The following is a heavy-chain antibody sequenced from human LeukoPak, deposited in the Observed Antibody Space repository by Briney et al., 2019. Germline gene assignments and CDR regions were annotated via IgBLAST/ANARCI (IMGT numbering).Heavy chain of an antibody. CDR2: INTNTGNP. CDR1: GYTFTSYA. Sequence: ASEKVSCKASGYTFTSYAMNWVRQAPGQGLEWMGWINTNTGNPTYAEGFTGRFVFSWDTSVSTAYLQISSLRAEDTAVDYWAREYNRRWGGFDYWGQGTLVTVSS. J-gene: IGHJ4*02. D-gene: IGHD1-14*01. V-gene: IGHV7-4-1*02. CDR3: AREYNRRWGGFDY.